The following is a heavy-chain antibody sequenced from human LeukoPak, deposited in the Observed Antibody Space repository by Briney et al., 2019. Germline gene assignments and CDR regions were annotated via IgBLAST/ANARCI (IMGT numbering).Heavy chain of an antibody. V-gene: IGHV3-53*01. D-gene: IGHD6-19*01. CDR2: IYSGGST. CDR1: GFTVSSNY. J-gene: IGHJ6*04. CDR3: ARDQGRCGWYLDYYYGMDV. Sequence: GGSLRLSCAASGFTVSSNYMSWVRQAPGKGLEWVSVIYSGGSTYYADSVKGRFTISRDNSKNTLYLQMNSLRAEDTAVYYCARDQGRCGWYLDYYYGMDVWGKGTTVTVSS.